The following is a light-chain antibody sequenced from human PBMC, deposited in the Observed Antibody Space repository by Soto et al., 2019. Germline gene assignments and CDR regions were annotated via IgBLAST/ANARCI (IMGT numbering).Light chain of an antibody. CDR2: DAS. Sequence: EIVLTQSPGTLSLSPGERATLSCRGSLSLSSTSLAWYQQKPGQAPRLLIHDASSRATGIPDRFSGSGSGTDFTLTISRLEPEDFAVYYCQRYDNSRLFTFGPGTKVDIK. CDR1: LSLSSTS. J-gene: IGKJ3*01. V-gene: IGKV3-20*01. CDR3: QRYDNSRLFT.